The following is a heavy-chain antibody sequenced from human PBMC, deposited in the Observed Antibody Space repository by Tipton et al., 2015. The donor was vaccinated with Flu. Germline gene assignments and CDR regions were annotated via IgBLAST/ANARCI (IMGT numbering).Heavy chain of an antibody. CDR2: VYYTGST. CDR3: ARAAGSPYYFDY. V-gene: IGHV4-59*12. Sequence: TLSLTCTLSGGSFNNYYWTWIRQTPAKGLEWIGYVYYTGSTTYNPSLRSRATISVDPSKNHFSLKLTSLTAADTALYYCARAAGSPYYFDYWGQGTKVTVSS. D-gene: IGHD1-26*01. CDR1: GGSFNNYY. J-gene: IGHJ4*02.